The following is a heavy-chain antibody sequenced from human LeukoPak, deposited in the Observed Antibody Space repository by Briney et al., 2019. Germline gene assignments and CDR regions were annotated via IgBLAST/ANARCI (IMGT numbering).Heavy chain of an antibody. CDR2: ISNSSSTI. V-gene: IGHV3-48*01. CDR1: GFTFSTYS. J-gene: IGHJ4*02. CDR3: ARALGQEY. Sequence: GGSLRLSCAASGFTFSTYSMNWVRQAPGKGLEGVSYISNSSSTIYYADSVKGRFTIARDNAKNSLYLQMDSLRAEDTAVYYCARALGQEYWGQGTLVTVSS.